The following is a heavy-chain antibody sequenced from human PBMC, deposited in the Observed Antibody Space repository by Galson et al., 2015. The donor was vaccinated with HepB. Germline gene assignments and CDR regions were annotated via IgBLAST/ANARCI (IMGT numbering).Heavy chain of an antibody. J-gene: IGHJ5*02. V-gene: IGHV4-31*03. CDR2: IYYSGAT. D-gene: IGHD2-2*01. CDR3: ARRPICRSTDCYGWFDP. CDR1: GGSINSGDYY. Sequence: TLSLTCTVSGGSINSGDYYWHWIRQHPGEGLDWIGYIYYSGATNYSPSLESRVTISIDTSKNQFSLKLSSVTAADTAVYYCARRPICRSTDCYGWFDPWGQGTLVTVSP.